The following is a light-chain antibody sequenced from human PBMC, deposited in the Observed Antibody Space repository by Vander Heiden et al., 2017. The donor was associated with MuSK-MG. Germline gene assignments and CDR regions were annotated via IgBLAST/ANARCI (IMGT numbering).Light chain of an antibody. CDR1: QSVSSY. Sequence: EIVLTQSPATLSLSPGERATLSCRASQSVSSYLAWYQQKPGQAPRLLIYDASNRATGIPARFSGSASGTDFTLTISSLDPEDFAVYYCQQRSTWPHTFGGGTKVEIK. CDR3: QQRSTWPHT. J-gene: IGKJ4*01. CDR2: DAS. V-gene: IGKV3-11*01.